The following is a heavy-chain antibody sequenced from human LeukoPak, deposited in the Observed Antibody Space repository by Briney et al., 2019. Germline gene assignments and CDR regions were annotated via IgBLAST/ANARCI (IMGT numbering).Heavy chain of an antibody. CDR2: INQDGSEK. CDR3: AREIDGYNRFDY. V-gene: IGHV3-7*01. J-gene: IGHJ4*02. Sequence: GGSLRLSCAASGFTFSSYWMSWVRQAPGKGLEWVANINQDGSEKYYVDSVKGRFTISRDNAKNSLYLQMYSLRAEDTAVFYCAREIDGYNRFDYWGQGTLVTVSS. D-gene: IGHD5-24*01. CDR1: GFTFSSYW.